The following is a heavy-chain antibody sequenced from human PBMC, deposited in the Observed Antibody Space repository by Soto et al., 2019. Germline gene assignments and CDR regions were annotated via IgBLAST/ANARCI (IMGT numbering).Heavy chain of an antibody. CDR3: ARVVRYFDTPYGMDV. D-gene: IGHD3-9*01. Sequence: GGSLRLSCAASGFPFSGYYMSWIRQAPGKGLDWLSYITDSGSTIYYADSVKGRFTISRDNSKNTLFLQMNSLRAEDTAEYYCARVVRYFDTPYGMDVWGQGTTVTVSS. J-gene: IGHJ6*02. CDR1: GFPFSGYY. V-gene: IGHV3-11*01. CDR2: ITDSGSTI.